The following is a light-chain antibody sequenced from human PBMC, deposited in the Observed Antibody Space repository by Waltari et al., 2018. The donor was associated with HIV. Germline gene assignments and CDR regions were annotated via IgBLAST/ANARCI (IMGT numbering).Light chain of an antibody. V-gene: IGLV1-51*01. CDR1: SSNIGNNY. Sequence: QSVLTQPPSVSAAPGQKVTISCSGSSSNIGNNYVSWYQQLPRTAPKLLIYDSNKRASWIPDRFSGSKSGTSASLGIRGLQTGDEADYYCGTWDSSLSAVVFGGGTKLTVL. J-gene: IGLJ2*01. CDR2: DSN. CDR3: GTWDSSLSAVV.